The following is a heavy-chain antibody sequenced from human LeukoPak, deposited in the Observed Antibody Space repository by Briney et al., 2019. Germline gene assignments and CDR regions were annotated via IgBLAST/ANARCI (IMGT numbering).Heavy chain of an antibody. CDR1: GFTFSTYA. J-gene: IGHJ6*03. CDR3: ARDRSCTGGSCYMDV. D-gene: IGHD2-15*01. CDR2: ISGSGDNT. Sequence: GGSLRLSCAASGFTFSTYAMSWVRQAPGKGLEWVSGISGSGDNTNYVDSVKGRFTISRDNSKNTLSLQMSSLRVEDTAVYYCARDRSCTGGSCYMDVWGRGTTVTVSS. V-gene: IGHV3-23*01.